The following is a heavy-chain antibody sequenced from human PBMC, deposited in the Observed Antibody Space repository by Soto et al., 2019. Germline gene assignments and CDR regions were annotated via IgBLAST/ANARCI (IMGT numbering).Heavy chain of an antibody. CDR3: ARHGGGSYYLALFADVY. V-gene: IGHV4-39*01. CDR1: GGSISSSSYY. Sequence: QLQLQESGPGLVKPSETLSLTCTVSGGSISSSSYYWGWIRQPPGKGLEWIGSIYYSGSTYYNPSLKSRVTISVDTSKNQFSLKLSSVTAADTAVYYCARHGGGSYYLALFADVYWGQGTLVTVSS. J-gene: IGHJ4*02. CDR2: IYYSGST. D-gene: IGHD1-26*01.